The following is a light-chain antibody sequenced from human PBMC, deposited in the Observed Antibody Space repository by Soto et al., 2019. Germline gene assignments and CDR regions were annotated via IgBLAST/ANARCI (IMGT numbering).Light chain of an antibody. V-gene: IGLV1-44*01. CDR1: SSKIGSNT. CDR2: GNN. J-gene: IGLJ1*01. Sequence: QSVLTQPPSASGTPGQRVTISCSGSSSKIGSNTENWYQQLPGTAPKLLIFGNNQRPSGVPDRFSGSKSGTSASLAISGLQSEDEADYYCAAWDDSLNGYVFGTGTKHTVL. CDR3: AAWDDSLNGYV.